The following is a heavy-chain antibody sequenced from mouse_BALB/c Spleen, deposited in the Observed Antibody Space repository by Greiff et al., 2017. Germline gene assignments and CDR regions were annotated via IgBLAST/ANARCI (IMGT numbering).Heavy chain of an antibody. CDR3: ANYGSSGDYFDY. V-gene: IGHV5-6-5*01. CDR2: ISSGGST. D-gene: IGHD1-1*01. J-gene: IGHJ2*01. CDR1: GFTFSSYA. Sequence: EVNVVESGGGLVKPGGSLKLSCAASGFTFSSYAMSWVRQTPEKRLEWVASISSGGSTYYPDSVKGRFTISRDNARNILYLQMSSLRSEDTAMYYCANYGSSGDYFDYWGQGTTLTVSS.